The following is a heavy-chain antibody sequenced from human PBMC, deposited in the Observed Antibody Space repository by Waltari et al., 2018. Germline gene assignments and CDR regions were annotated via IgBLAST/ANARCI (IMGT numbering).Heavy chain of an antibody. D-gene: IGHD3-10*01. CDR2: ISGSGGST. CDR3: AKDRFTMVQGVIGLFDY. CDR1: GFTFSSYA. Sequence: EVQLVESGGGLVQPGGSLRLSCAASGFTFSSYAMRWVRQAPGKGLEWVSAISGSGGSTYYADSAKGRFTISRDNSKNTLYLQMNSLRAEDTAVYYCAKDRFTMVQGVIGLFDYWGQGTLVTVSS. V-gene: IGHV3-23*04. J-gene: IGHJ4*02.